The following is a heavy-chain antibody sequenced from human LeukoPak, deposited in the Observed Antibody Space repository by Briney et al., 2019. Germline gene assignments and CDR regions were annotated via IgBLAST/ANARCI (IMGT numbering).Heavy chain of an antibody. V-gene: IGHV3-7*05. CDR3: ARGSTFTSA. J-gene: IGHJ5*02. D-gene: IGHD2/OR15-2a*01. Sequence: GGSLRLSCVSSGSTFSDYWMTWVRQAPGKRLEWVANIRQDGGEMYYVDSVKGRFTISRDNAKSSLYLQMNNLRAEDTGVYYCARGSTFTSAWGQGTLVTVSS. CDR1: GSTFSDYW. CDR2: IRQDGGEM.